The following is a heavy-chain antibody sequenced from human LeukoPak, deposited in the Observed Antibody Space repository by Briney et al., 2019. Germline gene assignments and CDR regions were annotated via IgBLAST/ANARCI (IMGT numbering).Heavy chain of an antibody. D-gene: IGHD4-17*01. CDR1: GGSISSYY. V-gene: IGHV4-59*01. CDR3: ARASYGDLVDY. CDR2: IYYSGST. J-gene: IGHJ4*02. Sequence: SETLSLTCTVSGGSISSYYWSWIRQPPGKGLEWIGYIYYSGSTNYNPSLKSRVTISVDTSKNQFSLKLSSVTAADTAVYYCARASYGDLVDYWGQGTLVTVSS.